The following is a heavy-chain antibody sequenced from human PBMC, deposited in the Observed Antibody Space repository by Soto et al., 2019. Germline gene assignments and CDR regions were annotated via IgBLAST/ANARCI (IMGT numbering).Heavy chain of an antibody. D-gene: IGHD2-15*01. J-gene: IGHJ5*02. V-gene: IGHV4-31*03. CDR2: IFYTGPA. CDR1: GGSINTGGYY. CDR3: ARCLDDTPETFFNWFDP. Sequence: QVQLQESGPGLVKPSQTLSLTCTVSGGSINTGGYYWGWIRHLPGEGLEWIGHIFYTGPAYYNPSLRSRVTVSIDTSANQFSLHMYSVTAADTAMYYCARCLDDTPETFFNWFDPWGQGILVTVSS.